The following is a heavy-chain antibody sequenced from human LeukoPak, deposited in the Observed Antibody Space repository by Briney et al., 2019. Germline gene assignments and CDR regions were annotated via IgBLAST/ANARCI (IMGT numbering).Heavy chain of an antibody. V-gene: IGHV3-30*02. CDR3: AKDRRDYGDYGVDY. Sequence: GGSLRLSCETSGFTFSSFGMHWFRQAPSKGMEWVAFIRHHGWNESYADSVKGRFTISRDNSKHTLYPQMNSLRVEDTAVYSCAKDRRDYGDYGVDYWGQGTLVTVSS. CDR1: GFTFSSFG. J-gene: IGHJ4*02. D-gene: IGHD4-17*01. CDR2: IRHHGWNE.